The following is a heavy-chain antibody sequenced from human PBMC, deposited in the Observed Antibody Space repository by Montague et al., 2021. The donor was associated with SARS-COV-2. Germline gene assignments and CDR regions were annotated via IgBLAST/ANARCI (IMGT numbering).Heavy chain of an antibody. CDR3: ARGGTSVSMIMVVIGFVYYFDS. D-gene: IGHD2-21*01. Sequence: SETLSLTCAIYGESFSVYYWAWLRQPPGSGLEWIGEVNHSGSASYNPSLKSRVVISLDTSKNQFSLKLTSVTTADTAIYFCARGGTSVSMIMVVIGFVYYFDSWGQGTRVTVSS. J-gene: IGHJ4*03. CDR1: GESFSVYY. CDR2: VNHSGSA. V-gene: IGHV4-34*01.